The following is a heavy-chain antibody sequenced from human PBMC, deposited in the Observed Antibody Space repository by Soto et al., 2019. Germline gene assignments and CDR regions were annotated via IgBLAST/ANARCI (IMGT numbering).Heavy chain of an antibody. D-gene: IGHD6-19*01. Sequence: ASVKVSCKASGGTFSSYAISWVRQAPGQGLEWMGGIIPIFGTANYAQKFQGRVTITADKSTSTAYMELSSLRSEDTAVYYCASPLAGYSSGWYRPGDYWGQGTLVTVSS. CDR2: IIPIFGTA. V-gene: IGHV1-69*06. CDR1: GGTFSSYA. J-gene: IGHJ4*02. CDR3: ASPLAGYSSGWYRPGDY.